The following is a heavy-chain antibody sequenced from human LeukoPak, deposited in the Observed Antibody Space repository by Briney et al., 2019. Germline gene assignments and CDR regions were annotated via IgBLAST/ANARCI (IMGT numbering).Heavy chain of an antibody. J-gene: IGHJ4*02. CDR3: ARDLLQYFDWLTMAGY. V-gene: IGHV1-18*01. CDR1: GYTFTNYG. D-gene: IGHD3-9*01. CDR2: INSYNGNT. Sequence: ASVKVSCKASGYTFTNYGLSWVRQAPGQGLEWMGWINSYNGNTKYAQRLQGRVTMTTDTSTTTAYVELRSLRSDDTAVYYCARDLLQYFDWLTMAGYWGQGTLVSVSS.